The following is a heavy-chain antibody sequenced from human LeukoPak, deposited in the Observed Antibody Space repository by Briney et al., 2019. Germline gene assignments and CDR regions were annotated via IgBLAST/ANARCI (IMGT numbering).Heavy chain of an antibody. J-gene: IGHJ4*02. D-gene: IGHD1-26*01. CDR3: ARDDELLGYFDY. V-gene: IGHV1-46*01. CDR2: INPSGGST. Sequence: ASVKVSCKASGYTFTSYYMHWVRQAPGQGLEWMGIINPSGGSTSYAQKFQGRVTTTRDTSTSTVYMELSSLRSEDTAVYYCARDDELLGYFDYWGQGTLVTVSS. CDR1: GYTFTSYY.